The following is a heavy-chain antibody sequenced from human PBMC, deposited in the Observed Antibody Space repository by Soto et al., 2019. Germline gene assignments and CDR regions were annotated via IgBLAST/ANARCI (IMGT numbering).Heavy chain of an antibody. J-gene: IGHJ4*02. CDR3: ARDPSSGGYRPGPFFDH. D-gene: IGHD2-15*01. CDR2: ISYSGST. V-gene: IGHV4-30-4*01. Sequence: SETRSLTWTASGGSISGTDYYWSWTRQPPGKGLECIGYISYSGSTYYNPSLKSRVTMSVDTSKNQFSLKLSSVTAADTAVYFCARDPSSGGYRPGPFFDHWGQGTLVTVSS. CDR1: GGSISGTDYY.